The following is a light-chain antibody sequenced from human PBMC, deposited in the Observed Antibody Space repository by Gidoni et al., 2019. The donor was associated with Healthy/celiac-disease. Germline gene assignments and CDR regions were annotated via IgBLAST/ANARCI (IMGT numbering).Light chain of an antibody. J-gene: IGLJ2*01. CDR2: EGS. Sequence: QSALTQPASVSWSPGQSITISCTGTSSDVRRYNLVSWYQQHPGKAPKLMIYEGSKRPSGVSNRFSGSKSGNTAALTISGLQAEDEADYYCCSDAGSSTRVVFGGGIKLTVL. V-gene: IGLV2-23*01. CDR3: CSDAGSSTRVV. CDR1: SSDVRRYNL.